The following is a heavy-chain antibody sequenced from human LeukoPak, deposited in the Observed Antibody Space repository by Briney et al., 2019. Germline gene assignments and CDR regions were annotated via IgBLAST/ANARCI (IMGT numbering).Heavy chain of an antibody. CDR3: AGMVRDPQFDY. CDR1: GGSISSYY. V-gene: IGHV4-59*01. CDR2: IYYSGST. Sequence: PSETLSLTCTVSGGSISSYYWSWIRQPPGKGLEWIGYIYYSGSTNYNPSLKSRVTISVDTSKNQFSLKLSSVTAADTAVYYCAGMVRDPQFDYWGQGTLVTVSS. J-gene: IGHJ4*02. D-gene: IGHD3-10*01.